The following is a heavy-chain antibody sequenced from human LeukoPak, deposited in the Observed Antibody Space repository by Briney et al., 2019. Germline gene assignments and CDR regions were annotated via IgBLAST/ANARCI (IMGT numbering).Heavy chain of an antibody. D-gene: IGHD3-22*01. J-gene: IGHJ5*02. CDR3: ARDFSSGGYYDSSGYYYQINWFDP. CDR2: MNPNSGNT. V-gene: IGHV1-8*01. CDR1: GYTFTSYD. Sequence: GASVKVSSKASGYTFTSYDINWVRQATGQGLEWMGWMNPNSGNTGYAQKFQGRVTMTRNTSISTAYMELSSLRSEDTAVYYCARDFSSGGYYDSSGYYYQINWFDPWGQGTLVTVSS.